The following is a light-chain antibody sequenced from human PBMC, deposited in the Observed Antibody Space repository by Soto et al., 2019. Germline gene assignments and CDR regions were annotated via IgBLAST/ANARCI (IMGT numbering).Light chain of an antibody. J-gene: IGLJ1*01. CDR2: EVT. Sequence: QSALTQPPSASGSPGQSVTISCTGTSSDVGGYNYVSWYQQHPGNAPKLMIYEVTTRPSGVPDRFSGSKSGNTASLTVSGLQAEDEADYYCCSYAGSNNLKVFGTGTKVTVL. V-gene: IGLV2-8*01. CDR3: CSYAGSNNLKV. CDR1: SSDVGGYNY.